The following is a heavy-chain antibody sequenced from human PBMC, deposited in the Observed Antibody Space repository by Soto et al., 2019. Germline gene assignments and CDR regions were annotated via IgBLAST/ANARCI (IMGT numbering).Heavy chain of an antibody. V-gene: IGHV3-23*01. CDR1: GFTFNNYA. Sequence: GGSRRLSCAASGFTFNNYAMSWVRQAPGKGLEWVSGISASGGRTCYADSVKGRFTVSRDFSKNTLSLQMDSLRAEDTAVYFCAKDPNSDYVGGFEFWGPGTMVTVSS. J-gene: IGHJ3*01. CDR2: ISASGGRT. D-gene: IGHD4-4*01. CDR3: AKDPNSDYVGGFEF.